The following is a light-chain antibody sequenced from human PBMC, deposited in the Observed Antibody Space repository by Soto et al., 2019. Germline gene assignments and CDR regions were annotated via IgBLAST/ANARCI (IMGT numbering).Light chain of an antibody. V-gene: IGKV3-15*01. Sequence: EIVMTQSPATLSASPGERATLSCRASQSIRNNLAWYQQKPGQAPRLLIYGASTRATGIPARFSGSGSGTEFTLTISSLQSEDFAVYYCQQSNNWPPWTFGQGTKVEIK. CDR1: QSIRNN. J-gene: IGKJ1*01. CDR3: QQSNNWPPWT. CDR2: GAS.